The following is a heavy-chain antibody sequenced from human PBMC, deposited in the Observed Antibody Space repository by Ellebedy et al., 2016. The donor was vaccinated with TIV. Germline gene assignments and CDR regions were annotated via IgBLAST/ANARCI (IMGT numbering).Heavy chain of an antibody. D-gene: IGHD3-10*01. CDR2: IIPILGIA. V-gene: IGHV1-69*10. CDR1: GGTFSSYA. Sequence: ASVKVSCKASGGTFSSYAISWVRQAPGQGLEWMGGIIPILGIANYAQKFQGRVTITADKSTSTAYMELSSLRSEDTAVYYCARAPLVRGVIISPLDYWGQGTLVTVSS. J-gene: IGHJ4*02. CDR3: ARAPLVRGVIISPLDY.